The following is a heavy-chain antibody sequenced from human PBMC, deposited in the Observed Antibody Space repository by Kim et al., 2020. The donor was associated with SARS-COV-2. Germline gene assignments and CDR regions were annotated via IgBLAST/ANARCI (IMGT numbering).Heavy chain of an antibody. V-gene: IGHV3-23*01. J-gene: IGHJ4*02. CDR1: GFTFSRTA. Sequence: GGSLRLSCAASGFTFSRTALNWVRQAPGEGLEWVSTITISGDTTYYPDSVRGRFTISRDNSRNTLYLQMNSLRAEDTAVYYCATDSPLSWFDFWGQGTLVTVSS. CDR3: ATDSPLSWFDF. CDR2: ITISGDTT.